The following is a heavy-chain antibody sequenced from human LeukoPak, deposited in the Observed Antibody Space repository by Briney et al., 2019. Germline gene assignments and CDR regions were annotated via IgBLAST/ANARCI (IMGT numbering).Heavy chain of an antibody. Sequence: SETLSPTCTVSGGSISSYYWSWIRQPPGKGLEWIGYIYYSGSTNYNPSLKSRVTISVDTSKNQFSLKLSSVTAADTAVYYCARLPHFDGDGKWADYWGQGTLVTVSS. D-gene: IGHD3-9*01. J-gene: IGHJ4*02. CDR2: IYYSGST. CDR3: ARLPHFDGDGKWADY. CDR1: GGSISSYY. V-gene: IGHV4-59*08.